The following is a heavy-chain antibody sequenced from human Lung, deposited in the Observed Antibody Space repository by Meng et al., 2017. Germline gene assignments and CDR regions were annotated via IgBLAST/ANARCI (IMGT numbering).Heavy chain of an antibody. CDR1: GYIFTNYD. V-gene: IGHV1-18*01. D-gene: IGHD6-13*01. CDR2: ISVKNGEA. J-gene: IGHJ2*01. Sequence: PFGADANTTGPSMKVSCNASGYIFTNYDTSWGRQAPGQGLEWMGWISVKNGEAKYPQNFQGRVTMTTDTTTSTAYMELRSLTSDDTAVYYCARYVPNGSFWYFDFWGRGTLVTVSS. CDR3: ARYVPNGSFWYFDF.